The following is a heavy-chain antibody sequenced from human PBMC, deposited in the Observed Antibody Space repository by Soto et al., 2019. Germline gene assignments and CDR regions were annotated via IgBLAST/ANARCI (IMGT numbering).Heavy chain of an antibody. CDR2: ISYDGSNK. CDR3: AKVAYYYDSSGYYGEYYYGMDV. D-gene: IGHD3-22*01. V-gene: IGHV3-30*18. CDR1: GFTFSSYG. J-gene: IGHJ6*02. Sequence: PGGSLRLSCAASGFTFSSYGMHWVRQAPGKGLEWVAVISYDGSNKYYADSVKGRFTISRDNSKNTLYLQMNSLRAEDTAVYYCAKVAYYYDSSGYYGEYYYGMDVWGQGDTVTVSS.